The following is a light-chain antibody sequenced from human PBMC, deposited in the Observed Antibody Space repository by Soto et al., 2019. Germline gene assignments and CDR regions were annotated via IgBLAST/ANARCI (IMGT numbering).Light chain of an antibody. V-gene: IGKV3-20*01. Sequence: IVLTQSPGTLSLSPGERATLSCRASQSVSSKYLAWYQQKPGQAPRLLIYGASSRATGIPDRFSGSVSGTDFTLTISRLEPEDFAVYYCQQYDSPRPAYTFGPGTKVDIK. CDR2: GAS. CDR3: QQYDSPRPAYT. J-gene: IGKJ2*01. CDR1: QSVSSKY.